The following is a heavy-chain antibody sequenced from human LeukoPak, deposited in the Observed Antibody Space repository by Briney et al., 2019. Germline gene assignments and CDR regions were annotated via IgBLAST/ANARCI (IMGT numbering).Heavy chain of an antibody. CDR1: GGSFSGYY. J-gene: IGHJ3*02. D-gene: IGHD2/OR15-2a*01. V-gene: IGHV4-34*01. CDR2: INHSGST. CDR3: ARGKYFGAFDI. Sequence: PSETLSLTCAVYGGSFSGYYWSWIRQPPGKGLEWIGEINHSGSTNYNPSLKSRVTISVDTSKHQFSLKLSSVTAADTAVYYCARGKYFGAFDIWGQGTMVTVSS.